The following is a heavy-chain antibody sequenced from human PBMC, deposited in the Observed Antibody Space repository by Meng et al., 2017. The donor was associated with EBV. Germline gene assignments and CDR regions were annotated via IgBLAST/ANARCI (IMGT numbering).Heavy chain of an antibody. Sequence: QGRLVESGGGVVQPGRSLGLSCAASGFTFSSYAMHWVRQAPGKGLEWVAVISYDGSNKYYADSVKGRFTISRDNSKNTLYLQMNSLRAEDTAVYYCARDPDSSGWYYFDYWGQGTLVTVSS. J-gene: IGHJ4*02. CDR1: GFTFSSYA. V-gene: IGHV3-30-3*01. CDR3: ARDPDSSGWYYFDY. D-gene: IGHD6-19*01. CDR2: ISYDGSNK.